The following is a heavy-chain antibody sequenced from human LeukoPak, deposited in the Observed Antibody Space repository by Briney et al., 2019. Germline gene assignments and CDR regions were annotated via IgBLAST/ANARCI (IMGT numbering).Heavy chain of an antibody. CDR3: ASIHDSSGYYWDDY. Sequence: ASVKVSCKASGGTFSSYAISWARQAPGQGLEWMGRIIPILGIANYAQKFQGRVTITADKSTSTAYMELSSLRSEDTAVYYCASIHDSSGYYWDDYWGQGTLVTVSS. D-gene: IGHD3-22*01. CDR1: GGTFSSYA. V-gene: IGHV1-69*04. CDR2: IIPILGIA. J-gene: IGHJ4*02.